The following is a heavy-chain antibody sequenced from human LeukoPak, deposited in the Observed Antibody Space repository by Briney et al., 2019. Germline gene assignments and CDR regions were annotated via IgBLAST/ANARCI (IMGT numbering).Heavy chain of an antibody. CDR2: INHSGST. V-gene: IGHV4-34*01. D-gene: IGHD6-13*01. J-gene: IGHJ4*02. CDR1: GGSFSGYY. CDR3: ARVKGGAAAATYYFDY. Sequence: PSETLSLTCAVYGGSFSGYYWSWIRQPPGKGLEWIGEINHSGSTNYNPSLKSRVTISVDTSKNQFSLKLSSVTAADTAVYYCARVKGGAAAATYYFDYWGQGTLVTVSS.